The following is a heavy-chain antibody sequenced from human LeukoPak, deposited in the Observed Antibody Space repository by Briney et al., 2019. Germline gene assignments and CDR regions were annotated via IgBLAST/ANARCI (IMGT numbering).Heavy chain of an antibody. V-gene: IGHV3-66*02. CDR1: GFTVSSNY. D-gene: IGHD3-22*01. Sequence: GGSLRLSCAASGFTVSSNYMSWVRQAPGKGLEWVSVIYSGGSTYYADSVKGRFTISRDNSKNTLYLQMNSLRAEDTAVYYCAIHDSSGYLFDYWGQGTLVTVSS. CDR3: AIHDSSGYLFDY. J-gene: IGHJ4*02. CDR2: IYSGGST.